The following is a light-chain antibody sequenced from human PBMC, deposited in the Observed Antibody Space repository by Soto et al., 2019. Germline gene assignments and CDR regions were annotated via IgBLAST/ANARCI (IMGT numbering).Light chain of an antibody. J-gene: IGLJ3*02. Sequence: QSVLTQPASVSGSPGQSITISCTGTSSDVGGYNYVSWYQQHPGQVPKLTIYEVTNRPSGVSSRFSGSKFGNTASLTISGLQAEDEADYYCSSYTNSDTWVFGGGTKLTVL. V-gene: IGLV2-14*01. CDR3: SSYTNSDTWV. CDR1: SSDVGGYNY. CDR2: EVT.